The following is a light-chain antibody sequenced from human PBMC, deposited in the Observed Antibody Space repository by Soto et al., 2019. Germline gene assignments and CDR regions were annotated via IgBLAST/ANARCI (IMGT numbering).Light chain of an antibody. CDR3: CSYAGSLWV. Sequence: QSALTQPRSVSGSPGQSVTISCTGTSSDVGGYNYVSWYQHHPGKAPKLMIYDVNKRPSGVPDRFSGSKSGNTTSLTISGLQAEDEADYYCCSYAGSLWVFGGGTKLTVL. J-gene: IGLJ3*02. CDR1: SSDVGGYNY. V-gene: IGLV2-11*01. CDR2: DVN.